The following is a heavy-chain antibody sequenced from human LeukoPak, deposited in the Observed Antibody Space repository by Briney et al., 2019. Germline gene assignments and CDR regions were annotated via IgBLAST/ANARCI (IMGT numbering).Heavy chain of an antibody. Sequence: SKTLSLTCTVSGGSISSYYWGWIRQPPGKGLEWIRSIYYSGSTYYNPSLKSRVTISVDTSKNQFSLKLSSVTAADTAVYYCASRYYYDSSGYTRWGQGTLVTVSS. V-gene: IGHV4-39*01. CDR2: IYYSGST. CDR3: ASRYYYDSSGYTR. CDR1: GGSISSYY. D-gene: IGHD3-22*01. J-gene: IGHJ4*02.